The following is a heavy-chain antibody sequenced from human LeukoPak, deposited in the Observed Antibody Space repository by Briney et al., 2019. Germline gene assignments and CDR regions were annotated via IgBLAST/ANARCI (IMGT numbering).Heavy chain of an antibody. CDR1: GFTFSSYG. CDR3: AKEGSLQDYDFWSGRLSNWFDP. V-gene: IGHV3-30*18. J-gene: IGHJ5*02. Sequence: GSLRLPCAASGFTFSSYGMHWVRQAPGKGLEWVAVISYDGSNKYYADSVKGRFTISRDNSKNTLYLQMNSLRAEDTAVYYCAKEGSLQDYDFWSGRLSNWFDPWGQGTLVTVSS. CDR2: ISYDGSNK. D-gene: IGHD3-3*01.